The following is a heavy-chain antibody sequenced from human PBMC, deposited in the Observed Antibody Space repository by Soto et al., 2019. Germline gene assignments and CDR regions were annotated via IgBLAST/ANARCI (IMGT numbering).Heavy chain of an antibody. CDR3: ARGDYYDSSGPNYYYGMDV. CDR2: INPNSGGT. D-gene: IGHD3-22*01. V-gene: IGHV1-2*04. J-gene: IGHJ6*02. Sequence: GASVKVSCKASGYTFTGYYMHWVRQAPGQGLEWMGWINPNSGGTNYAQKFQGWVTMTRDTSISTAYMELSRLRSDGTAVYYCARGDYYDSSGPNYYYGMDVWGQGTTVTVSS. CDR1: GYTFTGYY.